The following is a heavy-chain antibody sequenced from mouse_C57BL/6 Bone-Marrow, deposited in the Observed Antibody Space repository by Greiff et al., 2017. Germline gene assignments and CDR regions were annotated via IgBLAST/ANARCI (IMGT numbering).Heavy chain of an antibody. D-gene: IGHD1-1*01. J-gene: IGHJ2*01. CDR3: TTRITTVVATDYFDY. V-gene: IGHV14-4*01. CDR1: GFNIKDDY. Sequence: EVQVVESGAELVRPGASVKLSCTASGFNIKDDYMHWVKQRPEQGLEWIGWIDPENGDTEYASKFQGKATITADTSSNTAYLQLSSLTSEDTAVYYCTTRITTVVATDYFDYWGQGTTLTVAS. CDR2: IDPENGDT.